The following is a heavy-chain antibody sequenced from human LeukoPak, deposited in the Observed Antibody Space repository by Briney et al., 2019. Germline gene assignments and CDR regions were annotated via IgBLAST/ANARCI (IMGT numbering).Heavy chain of an antibody. D-gene: IGHD6-13*01. J-gene: IGHJ5*01. CDR3: AREGRVAASGFDC. CDR1: GFTFSTFE. V-gene: IGHV3-48*03. Sequence: GGSLRLSCAASGFTFSTFEMYWVRQAPGKGLAWVSYISSSGNTIYYADSVKGRFTISRDNAKNSLYLQMTNLRAEDTAVYYCAREGRVAASGFDCWGQGTQVTVSS. CDR2: ISSSGNTI.